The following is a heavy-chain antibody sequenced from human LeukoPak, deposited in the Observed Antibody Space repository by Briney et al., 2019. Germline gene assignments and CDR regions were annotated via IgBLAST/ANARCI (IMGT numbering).Heavy chain of an antibody. Sequence: ASVKVSXKASGYTFTGHFMHWLGQAPGQRPELIGWINPNSGGSNYAQKLQGRVTLTRDKAISTAYLELSRLRSDDTAVYYCARGYGGYVLDWGQGTLVTVSS. D-gene: IGHD5-12*01. V-gene: IGHV1-2*02. CDR2: INPNSGGS. CDR1: GYTFTGHF. J-gene: IGHJ4*02. CDR3: ARGYGGYVLD.